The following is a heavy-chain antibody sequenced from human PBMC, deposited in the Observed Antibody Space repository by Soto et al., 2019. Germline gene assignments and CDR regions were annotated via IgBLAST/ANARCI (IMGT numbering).Heavy chain of an antibody. D-gene: IGHD3-10*01. J-gene: IGHJ6*02. CDR3: ARDQGGGFLTGSGMDV. V-gene: IGHV4-59*01. Sequence: QVQLQESGPGLVKPSETLSLTCTVSGDSISRYYWSWIRLSPGKGLEWIGYIYYSGETNYNPSVKSRVTISVDRTKNQFSLKRSSVTAADTAVYYCARDQGGGFLTGSGMDVWGQGTTVTVSS. CDR2: IYYSGET. CDR1: GDSISRYY.